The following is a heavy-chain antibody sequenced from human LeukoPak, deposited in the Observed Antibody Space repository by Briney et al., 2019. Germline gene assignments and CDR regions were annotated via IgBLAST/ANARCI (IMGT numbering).Heavy chain of an antibody. V-gene: IGHV1-69*04. Sequence: SVKVSCKASGGTFSSYAISWVRQAPGQGLEWMGRIIPILGIANYAQKFQGRVTITADKSTSTAYMELSSLRSEDTAVYYCARDHPQAHGDVYWGQGTLVTVSS. CDR3: ARDHPQAHGDVY. CDR1: GGTFSSYA. J-gene: IGHJ4*02. D-gene: IGHD3-3*01. CDR2: IIPILGIA.